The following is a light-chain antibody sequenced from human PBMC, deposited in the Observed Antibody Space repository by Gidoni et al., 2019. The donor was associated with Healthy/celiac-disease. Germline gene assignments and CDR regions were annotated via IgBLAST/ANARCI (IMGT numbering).Light chain of an antibody. CDR2: GAS. J-gene: IGKJ4*01. CDR3: QQYGSSVLT. V-gene: IGKV3-20*01. Sequence: EIVLPQSPGTLSLSPGERATLSCRASQSVSSSYLAWYQQKPGQAPRLLIYGASSRATGIPDRFSGSGSGTDFTLTISRLEPEDFAVYYCQQYGSSVLTFXGXTKVEIK. CDR1: QSVSSSY.